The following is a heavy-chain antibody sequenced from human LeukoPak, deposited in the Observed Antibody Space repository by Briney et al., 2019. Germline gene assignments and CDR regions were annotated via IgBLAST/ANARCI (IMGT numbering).Heavy chain of an antibody. J-gene: IGHJ4*02. CDR2: ISGSGGST. Sequence: GGSLRLSCAVSGFTFSSYVMSWVRQAPGKGLEWVSAISGSGGSTYYADSVKGRCTISRDNSKNTLYLQMNSLRAEDTAVYYCAKDWRRGYSYGFDYWGQGTLVTVSS. D-gene: IGHD5-18*01. V-gene: IGHV3-23*01. CDR1: GFTFSSYV. CDR3: AKDWRRGYSYGFDY.